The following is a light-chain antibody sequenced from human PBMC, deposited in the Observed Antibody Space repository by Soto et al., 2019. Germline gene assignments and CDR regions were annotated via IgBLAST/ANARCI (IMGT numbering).Light chain of an antibody. CDR3: QQYNKWPRT. CDR1: QSVSSN. V-gene: IGKV3-15*01. CDR2: GAS. J-gene: IGKJ1*01. Sequence: EIEMTPSPATLSVSPWERATLSCMASQSVSSNLAWYQQKPGQAPRLLICGASTRATGIPARFSGSGSGTEFTLTISSLQSEDFAVYYCQQYNKWPRTFGQGTKVDI.